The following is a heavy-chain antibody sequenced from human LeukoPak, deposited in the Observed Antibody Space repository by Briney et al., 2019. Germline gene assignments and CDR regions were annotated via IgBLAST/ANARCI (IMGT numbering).Heavy chain of an antibody. CDR2: MNPKSGNT. CDR1: GYIFTNYD. D-gene: IGHD4-17*01. V-gene: IGHV1-8*01. CDR3: ARVYGEIDY. J-gene: IGHJ4*02. Sequence: ASVKVSCKTSGYIFTNYDINWVRQATGQGLEWMGWMNPKSGNTGYAQKFQGRVTMTRDTSITTAYMELSSLRSEDTAVYYCARVYGEIDYWGQGTLVTVSS.